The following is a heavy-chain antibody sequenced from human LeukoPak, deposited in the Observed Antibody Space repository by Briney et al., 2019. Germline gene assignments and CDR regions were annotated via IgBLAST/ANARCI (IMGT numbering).Heavy chain of an antibody. D-gene: IGHD4-17*01. CDR1: GGSVSSGSYY. J-gene: IGHJ4*02. CDR2: IYYSGST. V-gene: IGHV4-30-4*08. Sequence: SETLSLTCTVSGGSVSSGSYYWSWIRQPPGKGLEWIGYIYYSGSTYYNPSLKSRVTMSVDASKNQFSLKLSSVTAADTAVYYCARGGSYGDYVSYWGQGTLVTVSS. CDR3: ARGGSYGDYVSY.